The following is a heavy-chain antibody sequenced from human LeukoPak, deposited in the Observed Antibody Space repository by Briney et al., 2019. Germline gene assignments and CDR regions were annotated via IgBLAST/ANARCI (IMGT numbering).Heavy chain of an antibody. CDR2: IIPIFGTA. D-gene: IGHD6-6*01. CDR3: ARDSPQSSSDY. CDR1: GGTFSSYA. J-gene: IGHJ4*02. Sequence: SVKVSCKASGGTFSSYAISWVRQAPGQGLEWMGRIIPIFGTANYAQKFQGRVTITTDESTNTAYMELRSLRSDDTAVYYCARDSPQSSSDYWGQGTLVTVSS. V-gene: IGHV1-69*05.